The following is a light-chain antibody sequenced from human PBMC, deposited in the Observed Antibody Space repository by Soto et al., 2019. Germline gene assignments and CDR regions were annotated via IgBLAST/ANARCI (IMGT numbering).Light chain of an antibody. CDR3: MQALQTPT. V-gene: IGKV2-28*01. CDR1: QSLLHSNGYNY. CDR2: LGS. J-gene: IGKJ4*01. Sequence: DSVITQSPLCLPVTPGEPASISCRSSQSLLHSNGYNYLDWYLQKPGQSPQLLIYLGSNRASGVPDRFSGSGSGTDFTLKISRVEAEDVGVYYCMQALQTPTFGGGTKVDIK.